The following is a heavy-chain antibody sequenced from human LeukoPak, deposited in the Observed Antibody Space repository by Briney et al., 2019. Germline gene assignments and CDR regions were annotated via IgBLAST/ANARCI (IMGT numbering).Heavy chain of an antibody. CDR3: ARHPIGVHVAAAGNWSDP. D-gene: IGHD6-13*01. V-gene: IGHV4-39*01. CDR2: IYYSGST. J-gene: IGHJ5*02. Sequence: PSETLSLTCTVSGGSISSSSYYWGWIRQPPGKGLEWIGSIYYSGSTNYNPSLKSRVTISVDTSKNQFSLKLSSVTAADTAVYYCARHPIGVHVAAAGNWSDPWGQGTLVTVSS. CDR1: GGSISSSSYY.